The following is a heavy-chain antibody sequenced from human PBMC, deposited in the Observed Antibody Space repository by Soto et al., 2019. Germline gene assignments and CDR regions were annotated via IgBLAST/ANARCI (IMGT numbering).Heavy chain of an antibody. Sequence: GGSLRLSCAASGFTFSSYGMHWVRQAPGKGLEWVGVIWYDGSNTYYADSVKGRFTIARDNSKDTLYLQMNSLRVEDTAVYHCARDFSMVVAAPGYWGQGTLVTVSS. CDR3: ARDFSMVVAAPGY. D-gene: IGHD3-22*01. CDR1: GFTFSSYG. CDR2: IWYDGSNT. J-gene: IGHJ4*02. V-gene: IGHV3-33*01.